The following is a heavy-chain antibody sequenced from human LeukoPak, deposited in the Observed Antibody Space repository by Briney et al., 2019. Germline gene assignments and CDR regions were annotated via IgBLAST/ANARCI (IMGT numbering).Heavy chain of an antibody. V-gene: IGHV4-38-2*01. D-gene: IGHD4-17*01. CDR1: SYSLSSGYS. CDR2: FYVSGST. CDR3: AKTDYGDYGGFNS. Sequence: SETLSLTCAVSSYSLSSGYSWGWIRQPPGKGLEWIGNFYVSGSTYYNLSLKSRVTISIDMSKNLFCLKLISVTAADTAVYRCAKTDYGDYGGFNSWGQGTMVTVSS. J-gene: IGHJ3*01.